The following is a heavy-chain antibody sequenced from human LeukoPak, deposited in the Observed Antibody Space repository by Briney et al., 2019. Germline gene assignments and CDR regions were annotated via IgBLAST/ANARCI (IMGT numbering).Heavy chain of an antibody. J-gene: IGHJ4*02. V-gene: IGHV3-64*01. CDR3: ARGLGKRPSSFFDY. Sequence: PGGSLRLSRAASGFTFSSYAMHWVRQAPGKGLEYVSAISSNGGSTYYANSVKGRFTISRDNSKNTLYLQMGSLRAEDMAVYYCARGLGKRPSSFFDYWGQGTLVTVSS. CDR1: GFTFSSYA. D-gene: IGHD2-2*01. CDR2: ISSNGGST.